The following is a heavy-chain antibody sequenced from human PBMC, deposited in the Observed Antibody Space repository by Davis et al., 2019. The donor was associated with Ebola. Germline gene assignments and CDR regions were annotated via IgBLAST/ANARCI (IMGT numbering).Heavy chain of an antibody. CDR3: ARDLVKMVGASLFDW. J-gene: IGHJ4*02. CDR1: GGSISSTYYS. CDR2: IHYSGTT. D-gene: IGHD1-26*01. V-gene: IGHV4-39*07. Sequence: PSETLSLTCTVSGGSISSTYYSWGWIRQPPGKGLEWIGSIHYSGTTYYSPSLKSRVTISVDTSKKHFSLRLSSVTAADTAVYYCARDLVKMVGASLFDWWGQGTLVTVSS.